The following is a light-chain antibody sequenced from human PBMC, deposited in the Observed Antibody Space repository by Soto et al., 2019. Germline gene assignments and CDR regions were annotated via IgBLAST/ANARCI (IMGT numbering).Light chain of an antibody. CDR1: QSISSW. CDR3: QQQLSYPIT. CDR2: AAS. Sequence: DIQMTQSPSTLSASVGDRVTITCRASQSISSWLAWYQQKPGKAPKLLIYAASSLQSGVPSRFSGSGSGTDFNLTISRLQTEDFATYECQQQLSYPITFGQGTRLEIK. V-gene: IGKV1-5*01. J-gene: IGKJ5*01.